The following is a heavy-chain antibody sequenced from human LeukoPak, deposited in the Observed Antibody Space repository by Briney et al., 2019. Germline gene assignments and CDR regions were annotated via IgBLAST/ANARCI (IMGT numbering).Heavy chain of an antibody. V-gene: IGHV1-18*01. CDR3: ARDMTTFNRNWFDP. J-gene: IGHJ5*02. D-gene: IGHD3-16*01. CDR2: VSGYNGDT. Sequence: GASVKVSCKASGYTFTSYGISWVRQAPGQGLEWMGWVSGYNGDTNYAQKFQGRVTMTADTSTSTAYMELSSLRSDDTAVYYCARDMTTFNRNWFDPWGQGTLVTVSS. CDR1: GYTFTSYG.